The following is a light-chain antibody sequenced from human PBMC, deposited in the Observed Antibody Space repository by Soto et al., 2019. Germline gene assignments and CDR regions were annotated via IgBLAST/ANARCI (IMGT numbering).Light chain of an antibody. Sequence: QSVLTQPPSASGTPGQRVTISCSGSSSNIGSNTVNWYQQLPGTAPKLLIYSNNQRPSGVPDRFSGSKSGTSASLAISGLQSKDEADYSCAEWDDSLNGVSFGGGTKLTVL. CDR3: AEWDDSLNGVS. CDR2: SNN. V-gene: IGLV1-44*01. J-gene: IGLJ2*01. CDR1: SSNIGSNT.